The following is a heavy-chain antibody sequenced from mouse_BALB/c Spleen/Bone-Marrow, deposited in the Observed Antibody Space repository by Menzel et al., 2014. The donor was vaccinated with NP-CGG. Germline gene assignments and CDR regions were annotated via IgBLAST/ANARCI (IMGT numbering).Heavy chain of an antibody. CDR1: GDSITSGY. CDR2: ISYSGST. J-gene: IGHJ4*01. Sequence: EVKLVESGPSLVKPSQTLSLTCSVTGDSITSGYWNWIRKFPGDKLEYMGYISYSGSTYHNPSLKSRISITRDTSKNQYYLQLKSVTTEDTATYYCARFGYDYALDYWGQGTSVTVSS. D-gene: IGHD2-2*01. V-gene: IGHV3-8*02. CDR3: ARFGYDYALDY.